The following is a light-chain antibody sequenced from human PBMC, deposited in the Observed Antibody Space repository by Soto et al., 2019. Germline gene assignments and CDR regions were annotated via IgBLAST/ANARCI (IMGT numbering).Light chain of an antibody. V-gene: IGLV2-14*03. J-gene: IGLJ1*01. CDR1: SIDFGGYNY. CDR3: SSYTSSSTLYV. CDR2: DVA. Sequence: QSVLTQPASVSGFPGQSIAISCTGASIDFGGYNYVSWYQQHPGKAPKLMIYDVASRPSGVSDRFSGSKSGNTASLTISGLQAEDEADYYCSSYTSSSTLYVFGTGTKVTVL.